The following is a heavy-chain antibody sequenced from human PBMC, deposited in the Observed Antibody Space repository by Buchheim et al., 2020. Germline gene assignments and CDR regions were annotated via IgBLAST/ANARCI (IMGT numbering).Heavy chain of an antibody. Sequence: QVQLVESGGGLVKPGGSLRLSCAASGFTFSDYYMSWIRQAPGRGLQWISSSTTSGTTVDYADSVKGRFTVSRDNTKNSLYLQMNNLRAEDTAVYYCARLLAARFYYYGMDVWGQGTT. CDR3: ARLLAARFYYYGMDV. J-gene: IGHJ6*02. CDR1: GFTFSDYY. CDR2: STTSGTTV. D-gene: IGHD6-6*01. V-gene: IGHV3-11*04.